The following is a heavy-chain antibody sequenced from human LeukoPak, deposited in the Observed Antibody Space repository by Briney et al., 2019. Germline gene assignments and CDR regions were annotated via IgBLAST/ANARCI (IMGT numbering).Heavy chain of an antibody. CDR1: GFTFSSYA. J-gene: IGHJ4*02. CDR3: ARGFPSRGVGAQPPFAY. V-gene: IGHV3-30-3*01. D-gene: IGHD1-26*01. CDR2: ISDDGSNK. Sequence: PGGSLRLSCAASGFTFSSYAMRWVRQAPGKGLEWGAVISDDGSNKYYADSVKGRFTISRDNSKNTLYLQMNSLRAEDTAVYYCARGFPSRGVGAQPPFAYWGQGTLVTVSS.